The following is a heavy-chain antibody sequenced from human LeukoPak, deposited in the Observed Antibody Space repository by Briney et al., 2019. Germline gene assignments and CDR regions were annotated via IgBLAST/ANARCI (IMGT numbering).Heavy chain of an antibody. V-gene: IGHV3-21*01. CDR2: ISSSSSYI. Sequence: GGSLRLSCAASGFTLSSYSMNWVRQAPGKGLEWVSSISSSSSYIYYADSAKGRFTISRDNAKNSLYLQMNSLRAEDTAVYYCARARGGPVNYWGQGTLVTVSS. CDR3: ARARGGPVNY. D-gene: IGHD3-10*01. CDR1: GFTLSSYS. J-gene: IGHJ4*02.